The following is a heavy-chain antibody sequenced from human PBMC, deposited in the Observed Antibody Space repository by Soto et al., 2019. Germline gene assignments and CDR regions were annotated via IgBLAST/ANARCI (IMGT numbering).Heavy chain of an antibody. V-gene: IGHV1-2*04. Sequence: GASVKVSCKASGYTFTGYYMHWVRQAPGQGLEWMGWINPNSGGTNYAQKFQGWVTMTRDTSISTAYMELSRLISDDTAVYYCARSRYDILTGYPTYYFDYWGQGTLVTVSS. D-gene: IGHD3-9*01. J-gene: IGHJ4*02. CDR2: INPNSGGT. CDR1: GYTFTGYY. CDR3: ARSRYDILTGYPTYYFDY.